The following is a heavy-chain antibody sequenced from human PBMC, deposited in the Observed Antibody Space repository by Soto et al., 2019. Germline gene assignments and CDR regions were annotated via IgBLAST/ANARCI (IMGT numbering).Heavy chain of an antibody. V-gene: IGHV3-33*01. D-gene: IGHD5-18*01. CDR1: GFTFSNHG. CDR3: ARDSGGYNYGYDYLDY. Sequence: GGSLRLSCAASGFTFSNHGLHWVRQAPGKGLEWVAVIWYDGSNKYYGDSVKGRFTISKDNSKNTLFLQMNSLRAEDTAVYYCARDSGGYNYGYDYLDYWGQGTLVTVSS. CDR2: IWYDGSNK. J-gene: IGHJ4*02.